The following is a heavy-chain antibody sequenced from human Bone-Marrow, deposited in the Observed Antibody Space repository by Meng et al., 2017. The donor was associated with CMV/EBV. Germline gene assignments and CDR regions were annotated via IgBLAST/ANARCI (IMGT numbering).Heavy chain of an antibody. CDR1: GFMSSRYW. V-gene: IGHV3-7*01. J-gene: IGHJ3*02. D-gene: IGHD2-8*01. CDR2: IRQDGSEK. Sequence: GGSLRLSCAGSGFMSSRYWMSWVRQVPGKGLEWVANIRQDGSEKHYVDSVEGRFTISRDNAKNSLYLQVDSLSAEDTAVYYCARDPSGVRGSNAAFDIWGQGTLVTVSS. CDR3: ARDPSGVRGSNAAFDI.